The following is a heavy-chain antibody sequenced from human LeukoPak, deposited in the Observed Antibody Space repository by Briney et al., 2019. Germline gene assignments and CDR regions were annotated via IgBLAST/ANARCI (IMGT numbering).Heavy chain of an antibody. CDR3: ARRRNWGLDY. V-gene: IGHV4-61*01. CDR1: GGSISSSNW. D-gene: IGHD7-27*01. J-gene: IGHJ4*02. CDR2: IYYSGST. Sequence: NPSGTLSLTCAVSGGSISSSNWWSWIRQPPGKGLEWIGYIYYSGSTNYNPSLKSRVTISVDTSKNQFSLKLSSVTAADTAVYYCARRRNWGLDYWGQGTLVTVSS.